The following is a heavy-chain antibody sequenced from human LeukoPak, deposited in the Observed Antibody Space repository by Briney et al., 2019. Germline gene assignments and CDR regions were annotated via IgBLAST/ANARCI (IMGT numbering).Heavy chain of an antibody. V-gene: IGHV4-34*01. CDR2: INHGGST. CDR1: GGSFSGYY. CDR3: ASRGILKPRWFDP. J-gene: IGHJ5*02. D-gene: IGHD3-9*01. Sequence: SETLSLTCAVYGGSFSGYYWSWIRQPPGKGLEWIGEINHGGSTNYNPSLKSRVTISVDTSKNQFSLKLSSVTAADTAVYYCASRGILKPRWFDPWGQGILVTVSS.